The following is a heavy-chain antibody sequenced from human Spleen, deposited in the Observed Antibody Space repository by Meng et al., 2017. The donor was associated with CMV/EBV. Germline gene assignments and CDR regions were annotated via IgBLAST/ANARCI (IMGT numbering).Heavy chain of an antibody. CDR2: IYYSGST. CDR3: ARDHTIPL. D-gene: IGHD3-3*01. J-gene: IGHJ2*01. Sequence: LTCTVSAGPISSGDYYLSWIRPPPGKGLEWIGFIYYSGSTYYNPSLKSRVTISVDKSKNHFSLRLRSVTAADTAVYYCARDHTIPLWGRGTLVTVSS. V-gene: IGHV4-30-4*08. CDR1: AGPISSGDYY.